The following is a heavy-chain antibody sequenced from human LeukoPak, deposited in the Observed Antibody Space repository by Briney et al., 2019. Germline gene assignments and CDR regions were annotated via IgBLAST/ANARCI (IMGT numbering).Heavy chain of an antibody. V-gene: IGHV1-69*05. D-gene: IGHD2-15*01. J-gene: IGHJ6*03. CDR3: ARDAYCSGGSCYHHEYYYYMDV. Sequence: SVKVSCKASGGTFSSYAISWVRQAPGQGLGWMGGFIAIFGKANYAQKYQGRVTITTDESTSTAYMELSSLRSEDTAVYYCARDAYCSGGSCYHHEYYYYMDVWGKGTTVTVSS. CDR2: FIAIFGKA. CDR1: GGTFSSYA.